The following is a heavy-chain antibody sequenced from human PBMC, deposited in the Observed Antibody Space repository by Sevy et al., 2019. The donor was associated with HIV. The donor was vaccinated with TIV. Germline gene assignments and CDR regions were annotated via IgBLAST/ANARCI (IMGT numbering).Heavy chain of an antibody. CDR2: ISAYNGNT. CDR1: GHTFTSYG. D-gene: IGHD3-22*01. J-gene: IGHJ3*02. CDR3: ARINYDSSGHYAFDI. Sequence: ASVKVSCKASGHTFTSYGISWVRQAPGQGLEWTGWISAYNGNTNYAQKLQGRVTMTTDTSTSTAYMELRSLRSDDTAVYYCARINYDSSGHYAFDIWGQGTMVTVSS. V-gene: IGHV1-18*01.